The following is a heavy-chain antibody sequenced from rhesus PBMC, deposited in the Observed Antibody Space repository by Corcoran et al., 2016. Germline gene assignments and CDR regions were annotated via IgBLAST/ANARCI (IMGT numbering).Heavy chain of an antibody. CDR3: ARASGGSYYLDAFDF. CDR1: GGSLSSNY. Sequence: QLQLQESGPGLVTSPETLYLTCDVPGGSLSSNYWSWIRRPPGKGLAWIGRISGSGGSTDYNPSLKSRVTISTDTSKNQFSLKLSSVTAADTAVYYCARASGGSYYLDAFDFWGQGLRVTVSS. V-gene: IGHV4-173*01. D-gene: IGHD3-16*01. J-gene: IGHJ3*01. CDR2: ISGSGGST.